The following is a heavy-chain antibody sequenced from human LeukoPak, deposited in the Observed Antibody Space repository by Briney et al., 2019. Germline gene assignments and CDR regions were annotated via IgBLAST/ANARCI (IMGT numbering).Heavy chain of an antibody. CDR2: ISSSSSTI. Sequence: GGTLRLSCAASGFTFSSYSMNWVRQAPGKGLEWVSYISSSSSTIYYADSVKGRFTISRDNAKNSLYLQMNSLRAEDTAVYYCARGGSSWPLPFDYWGQGTLATVSS. V-gene: IGHV3-48*01. CDR3: ARGGSSWPLPFDY. D-gene: IGHD6-13*01. J-gene: IGHJ4*02. CDR1: GFTFSSYS.